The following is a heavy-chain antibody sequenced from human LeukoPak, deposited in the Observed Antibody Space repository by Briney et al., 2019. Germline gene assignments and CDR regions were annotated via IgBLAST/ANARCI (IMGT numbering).Heavy chain of an antibody. V-gene: IGHV4-61*01. D-gene: IGHD5-18*01. Sequence: PSQTLSLTCTVSGGSISSGSYYWSWIRQPPGKGLEWIGYIYYSGSTNYNPSLKSRVTISVDTSKNQFSLKLSSVTAADTAVYYCARIRQGYSYGLDYWGQGTLVTVSS. J-gene: IGHJ4*02. CDR2: IYYSGST. CDR1: GGSISSGSYY. CDR3: ARIRQGYSYGLDY.